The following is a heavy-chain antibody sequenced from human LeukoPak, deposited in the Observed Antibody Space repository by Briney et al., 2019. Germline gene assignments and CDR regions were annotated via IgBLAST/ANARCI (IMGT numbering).Heavy chain of an antibody. CDR1: GFTFSSYA. Sequence: GGSLRLSCAASGFTFSSYAMSWVRQAPGKGLEWVSAISGSGGSTYYADPAKGRFTFSRENSKNTLYIQMNSPRAEGTAVYYCSEGTGYCNSTSCPKYFDYWGQGTLVTVSS. J-gene: IGHJ4*02. CDR3: SEGTGYCNSTSCPKYFDY. CDR2: ISGSGGST. V-gene: IGHV3-23*01. D-gene: IGHD2-2*01.